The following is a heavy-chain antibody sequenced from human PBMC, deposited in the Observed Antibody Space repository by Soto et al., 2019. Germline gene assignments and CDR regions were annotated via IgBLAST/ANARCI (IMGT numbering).Heavy chain of an antibody. CDR1: GGTISSYY. CDR2: FYTSGST. D-gene: IGHD7-27*01. Sequence: QVQLQESGPGLVKPSETLSLTCTVSGGTISSYYWSWIRQPAGKGLEWIGRFYTSGSTNNNPSLKSRVTISVDTSKNQFTLKLSSVTAAHTDVYYCAGHTSLGYFDYWGQGTLVTVSS. J-gene: IGHJ4*02. CDR3: AGHTSLGYFDY. V-gene: IGHV4-4*07.